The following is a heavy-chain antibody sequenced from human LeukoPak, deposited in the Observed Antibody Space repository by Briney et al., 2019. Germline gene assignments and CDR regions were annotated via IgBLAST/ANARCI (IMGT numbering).Heavy chain of an antibody. CDR1: GFTFSSYA. CDR2: ISYDGSNK. D-gene: IGHD1/OR15-1a*01. V-gene: IGHV3-30*01. Sequence: PGRSLRLSCAASGFTFSSYAMHWVRQAPGKGLEWVAVISYDGSNKYYADSVKGRFTISRDNSKNTLYLQMNSLRAEDTAVYYCARGTHASYYYYMDVWGKGTTVTVSS. CDR3: ARGTHASYYYYMDV. J-gene: IGHJ6*03.